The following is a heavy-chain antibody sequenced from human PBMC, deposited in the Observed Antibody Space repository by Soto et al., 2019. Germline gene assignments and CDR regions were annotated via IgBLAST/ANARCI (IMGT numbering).Heavy chain of an antibody. J-gene: IGHJ5*02. CDR2: INYSGST. Sequence: QQQLQESGSGLVKPSQTLSLTCAVSGGSISSGGYSWRWIRQPPGKGLEWIGDINYSGSTYYNPSLTSRATISIDRSKNHFSLELTSVTAADTAVYYCARESGAGATNWFDPWGQGTLVTVSS. D-gene: IGHD1-26*01. CDR3: ARESGAGATNWFDP. CDR1: GGSISSGGYS. V-gene: IGHV4-30-2*01.